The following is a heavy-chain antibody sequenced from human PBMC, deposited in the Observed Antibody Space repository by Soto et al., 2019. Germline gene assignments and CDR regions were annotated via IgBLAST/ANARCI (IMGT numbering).Heavy chain of an antibody. CDR2: INSDGSST. V-gene: IGHV3-74*01. D-gene: IGHD2-2*02. CDR3: ARGQCSSTSCYIHYYMDV. J-gene: IGHJ6*03. CDR1: GFTFSSYW. Sequence: GESLKISCAASGFTFSSYWMHWVRQAPGKGLVWVSRINSDGSSTSYADSVKGRFTISRDNAKNTLYLQMNSLRAEDTAVYYCARGQCSSTSCYIHYYMDVWGKGTTVTVSS.